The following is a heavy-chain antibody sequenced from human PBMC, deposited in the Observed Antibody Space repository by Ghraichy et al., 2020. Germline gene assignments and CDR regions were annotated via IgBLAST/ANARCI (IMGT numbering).Heavy chain of an antibody. Sequence: SVKVSCKVSGYTLTELSMHWVRQAPGKGLEWMGGFDPEDGETIYAQKFQGRVTMTEDTSTDTAYMELSSLRSEDTAVYYCATGGAGIAAAGTYYYYMDVWGKGTTVTVSS. CDR3: ATGGAGIAAAGTYYYYMDV. J-gene: IGHJ6*03. CDR2: FDPEDGET. D-gene: IGHD6-13*01. V-gene: IGHV1-24*01. CDR1: GYTLTELS.